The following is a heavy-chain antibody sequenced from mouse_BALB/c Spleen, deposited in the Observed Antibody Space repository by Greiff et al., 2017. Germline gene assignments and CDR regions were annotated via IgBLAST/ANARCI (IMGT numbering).Heavy chain of an antibody. D-gene: IGHD1-1*01. J-gene: IGHJ1*01. CDR1: GFSLTSYG. CDR3: ARGLRYPSYWYFDV. Sequence: VHLVESGPGLVAPSQSLSITCTVSGFSLTSYGVHWVRQPPGKGLEWLGVIWAGGSTNYNSALMSRLSISKDNSKSQVFLKMNSLQTDDTARYYCARGLRYPSYWYFDVWGAGTTVTVSS. CDR2: IWAGGST. V-gene: IGHV2-9*02.